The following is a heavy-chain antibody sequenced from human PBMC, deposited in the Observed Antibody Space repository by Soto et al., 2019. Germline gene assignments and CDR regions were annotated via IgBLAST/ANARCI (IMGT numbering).Heavy chain of an antibody. J-gene: IGHJ4*02. D-gene: IGHD1-26*01. V-gene: IGHV3-23*01. CDR3: AKGGPIPLVGDTTHYFDH. Sequence: PGGSLRLSCAASGFTFSSYAMSWVRQAPGKGLEWVSAISGSGGSTYYADSVKGRFTISRDNSKNTLYLQMNSLRAEDTAVYYCAKGGPIPLVGDTTHYFDHWGQGTLVTVSS. CDR2: ISGSGGST. CDR1: GFTFSSYA.